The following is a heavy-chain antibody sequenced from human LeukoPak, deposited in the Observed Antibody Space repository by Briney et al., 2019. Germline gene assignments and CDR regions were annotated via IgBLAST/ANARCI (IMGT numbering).Heavy chain of an antibody. CDR3: ARDRRGGGELSPPDY. V-gene: IGHV1-3*04. CDR2: IDTDNSNT. D-gene: IGHD3-16*02. J-gene: IGHJ4*02. Sequence: GASVKVSCKASGYTFIDYAFHWVRQAPGQRLEWMGWIDTDNSNTKYSQNFQGRVTLIRDTSATTAYMELSSLRSEDTAVYYCARDRRGGGELSPPDYWGQGTLVTVSS. CDR1: GYTFIDYA.